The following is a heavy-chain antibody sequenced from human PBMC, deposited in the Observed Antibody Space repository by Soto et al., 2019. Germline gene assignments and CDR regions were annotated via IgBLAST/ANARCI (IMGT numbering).Heavy chain of an antibody. CDR3: ARQGITIFGVVTGMDV. Sequence: PGESLKISCKGSGYSFTSYWISWVRQMPGKGLEWMGRIDPSDSYTNYSPSFQGHVTISADKSISTAYLQWSSLKASDTAMYYCARQGITIFGVVTGMDVWGQGTTVTVSS. CDR2: IDPSDSYT. D-gene: IGHD3-3*01. CDR1: GYSFTSYW. V-gene: IGHV5-10-1*01. J-gene: IGHJ6*02.